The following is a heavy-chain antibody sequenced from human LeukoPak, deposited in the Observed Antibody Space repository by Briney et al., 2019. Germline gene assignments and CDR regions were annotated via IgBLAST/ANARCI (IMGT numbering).Heavy chain of an antibody. V-gene: IGHV3-7*01. J-gene: IGHJ4*02. CDR3: ARDRSGGSCYLDY. CDR2: IKQDGSEK. CDR1: GFTFSSYW. D-gene: IGHD2-15*01. Sequence: GGSLRLSCAASGFTFSSYWMSWVRQAPGKGLEWVANIKQDGSEKYYVDSEKGRFTISRDNAKNSLYLQMNSLRAEDTAVYYCARDRSGGSCYLDYWGQGTLVTVSS.